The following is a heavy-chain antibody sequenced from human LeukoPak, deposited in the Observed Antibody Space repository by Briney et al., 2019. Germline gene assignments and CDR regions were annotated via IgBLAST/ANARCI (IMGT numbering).Heavy chain of an antibody. D-gene: IGHD6-13*01. V-gene: IGHV4-39*07. CDR1: GGSISGSGSY. J-gene: IGHJ5*02. CDR2: IYYTGNT. CDR3: ARDFGFRQQLVVGFDP. Sequence: SETLSLTCTVSGGSISGSGSYWAWIRQPPGKGLEGIGSIYYTGNTCYNPSLKSRVTISVDTSKNQFSLQLNSVTPEDTAVYYCARDFGFRQQLVVGFDPWGQGTLVTVSS.